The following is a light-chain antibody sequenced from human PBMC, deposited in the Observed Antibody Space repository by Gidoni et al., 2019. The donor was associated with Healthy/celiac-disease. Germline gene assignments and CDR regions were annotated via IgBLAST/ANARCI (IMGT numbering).Light chain of an antibody. J-gene: IGKJ1*01. CDR3: QQRSNWPRT. CDR2: DAS. Sequence: EIVLTQSPATLSLSPGETATLSCRASQSVSSYLAWYQQKPGQAHRLLIYDASNRATGIPARFSGSGSGTDFTLTISSLEPEDFAVYYCQQRSNWPRTFGQGTKVEIK. CDR1: QSVSSY. V-gene: IGKV3-11*01.